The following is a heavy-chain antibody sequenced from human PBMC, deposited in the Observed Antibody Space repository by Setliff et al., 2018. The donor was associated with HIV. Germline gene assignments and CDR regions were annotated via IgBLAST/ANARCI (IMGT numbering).Heavy chain of an antibody. Sequence: LVKVSCKASGGTFSSYAISWVRQAPGQGLEWMGGIIPIFGTANYAQKFQGRVTITADESTSTAYMELSSLRSEDTAVYYCARDFTGGDGYNFWGYWGQGTLVTVSS. D-gene: IGHD3-3*01. V-gene: IGHV1-69*13. CDR2: IIPIFGTA. J-gene: IGHJ4*02. CDR1: GGTFSSYA. CDR3: ARDFTGGDGYNFWGY.